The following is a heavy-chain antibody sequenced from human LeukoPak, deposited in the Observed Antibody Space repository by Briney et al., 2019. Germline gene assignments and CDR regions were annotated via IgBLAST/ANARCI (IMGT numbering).Heavy chain of an antibody. Sequence: PGGSLRLSCAASGFTFSNAWMSWVRQAPGKGLEWVGRIKSKTDGGTTDYAAPVKGRFTISRDDPKNTLYLQMNSLKTEDTAVYYCTTDQRSYKPLDYWGQGTLVTVSS. V-gene: IGHV3-15*01. CDR3: TTDQRSYKPLDY. D-gene: IGHD1-26*01. CDR1: GFTFSNAW. J-gene: IGHJ4*02. CDR2: IKSKTDGGTT.